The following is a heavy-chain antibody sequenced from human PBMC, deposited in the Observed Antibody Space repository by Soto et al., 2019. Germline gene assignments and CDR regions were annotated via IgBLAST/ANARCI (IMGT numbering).Heavy chain of an antibody. CDR1: GFTFSSYG. CDR3: AREYPSGVMGEYYYDSSGLGY. J-gene: IGHJ4*02. CDR2: IWYDGSNK. D-gene: IGHD3-22*01. V-gene: IGHV3-33*01. Sequence: QVQLVESGGGVVQPGRSLRLSCAASGFTFSSYGMHWVRQAPGKGLEWVAVIWYDGSNKYYADSVKGRFTISRDNSKNTLYLQMNSLRAEDTAVYYCAREYPSGVMGEYYYDSSGLGYWGQGTLVTVSS.